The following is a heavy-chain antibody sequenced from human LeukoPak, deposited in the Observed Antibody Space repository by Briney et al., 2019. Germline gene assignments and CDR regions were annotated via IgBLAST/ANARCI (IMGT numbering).Heavy chain of an antibody. V-gene: IGHV1-24*01. Sequence: GASGKVSCKVSGYSLTELCFHWVRHPPGQGHEWVGGFDPEYGETNYAQKVQGKVTMTVDRSTDTAYLELRSLRSGDTAVYYCARGGSSADAFNMWGQGTMVTVSS. CDR1: GYSLTELC. D-gene: IGHD3-16*01. J-gene: IGHJ3*02. CDR2: FDPEYGET. CDR3: ARGGSSADAFNM.